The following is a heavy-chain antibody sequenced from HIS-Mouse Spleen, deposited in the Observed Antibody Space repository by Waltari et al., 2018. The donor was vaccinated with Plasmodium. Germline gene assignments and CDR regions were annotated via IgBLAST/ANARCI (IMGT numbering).Heavy chain of an antibody. J-gene: IGHJ4*02. D-gene: IGHD1-26*01. Sequence: QVQLQESGPGLVKPSETLSLTCTVSGYSISSGYYWGWIRQPPVQGLEWMRSIHHSGSTYYNPSLKSRVTISVDTSKNQLSLKLSSVTAADTAVYYCARDLNLGEGSYLRATFDYWGQGTLVTVSS. CDR2: IHHSGST. V-gene: IGHV4-38-2*02. CDR3: ARDLNLGEGSYLRATFDY. CDR1: GYSISSGYY.